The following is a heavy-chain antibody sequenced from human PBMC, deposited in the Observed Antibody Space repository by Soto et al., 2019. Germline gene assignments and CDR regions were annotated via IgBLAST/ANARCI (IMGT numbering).Heavy chain of an antibody. J-gene: IGHJ5*02. Sequence: EVQLLESGGGLVQPEGSLRLSCAASGFTFSSYAMSWVRQAPGKGLEWVSAISGSGGSTYYADSVKGRFTISRDNSKNTLYLQMNSLRAEDTAVYYFAKDLDTAMVGNWFDPWGQGTLVTVSS. D-gene: IGHD5-18*01. CDR2: ISGSGGST. V-gene: IGHV3-23*01. CDR1: GFTFSSYA. CDR3: AKDLDTAMVGNWFDP.